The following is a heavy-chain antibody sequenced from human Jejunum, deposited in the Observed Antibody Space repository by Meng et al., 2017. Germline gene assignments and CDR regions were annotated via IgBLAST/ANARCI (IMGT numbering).Heavy chain of an antibody. J-gene: IGHJ3*01. CDR2: IIDSGGRA. CDR3: AKVTDASGTYYTSALDV. D-gene: IGHD3-10*01. CDR1: GFTFSNYA. V-gene: IGHV3-23*01. Sequence: GESLKISCAASGFTFSNYAMTWVRQAPGKGLEWVSTIIDSGGRAYHAESVKGRFTISRDNSKNMLYLQMDSLRAEDTALYFCAKVTDASGTYYTSALDVWGQGTLVTVSS.